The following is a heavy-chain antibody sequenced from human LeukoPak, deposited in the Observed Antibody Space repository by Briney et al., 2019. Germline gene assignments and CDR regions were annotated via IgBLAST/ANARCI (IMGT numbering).Heavy chain of an antibody. CDR2: ISGSGGST. Sequence: PGGSLRLSCAASGFAFSSYAMSWVRQAPGKGLQWVSAISGSGGSTYYADSVKGRFTISRDNSKNTVYLQMNSLRAEDTAMYFCAKVYYDYFDYWGQGTLVTVSS. CDR1: GFAFSSYA. J-gene: IGHJ4*02. D-gene: IGHD3-16*01. V-gene: IGHV3-23*01. CDR3: AKVYYDYFDY.